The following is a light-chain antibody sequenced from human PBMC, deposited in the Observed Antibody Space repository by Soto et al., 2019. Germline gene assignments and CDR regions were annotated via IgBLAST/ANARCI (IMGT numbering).Light chain of an antibody. Sequence: QSALTQPRSVSGSPGQSVTISCTGTSSDVGAYNYVSWYQHHPGKAPKVMIYDVSERPSGVPDRFSGSKSDNKASLTISGLQAEDEADYYCCSYAGSYSWVFGGGTKGPS. CDR3: CSYAGSYSWV. CDR1: SSDVGAYNY. V-gene: IGLV2-11*01. CDR2: DVS. J-gene: IGLJ3*02.